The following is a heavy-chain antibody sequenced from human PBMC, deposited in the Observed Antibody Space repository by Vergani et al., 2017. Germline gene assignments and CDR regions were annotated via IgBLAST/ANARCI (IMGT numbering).Heavy chain of an antibody. CDR1: GFTVSSNY. CDR3: AKDRVPGIAAAGAY. Sequence: EVQLVESGGGLIQPGGSLRLSCAASGFTVSSNYMSWVRQAPGKGLEWVSVIYSGGSTYYADSVKGRFTISRDNSKNTLYLQMNSLRAEDTAVYYCAKDRVPGIAAAGAYWGQGTLVTVSS. J-gene: IGHJ4*02. D-gene: IGHD6-13*01. V-gene: IGHV3-66*03. CDR2: IYSGGST.